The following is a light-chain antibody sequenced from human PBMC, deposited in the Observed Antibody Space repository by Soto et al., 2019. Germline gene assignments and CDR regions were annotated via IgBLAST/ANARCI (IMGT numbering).Light chain of an antibody. CDR3: QHRSNWPLT. CDR2: DTS. CDR1: QNIRIH. Sequence: EIVLTQSPATLSLSPGERASLSCRASQNIRIHLAWYQHKPGQAPRLLIYDTSSRASGIPARFSGSGSGTDFTLTISSLEPEDFAVYYCQHRSNWPLTFGGGTKVDIK. J-gene: IGKJ4*01. V-gene: IGKV3-11*01.